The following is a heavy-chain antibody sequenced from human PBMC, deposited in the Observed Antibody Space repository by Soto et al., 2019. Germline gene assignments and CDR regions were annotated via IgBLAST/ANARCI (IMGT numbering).Heavy chain of an antibody. CDR2: IYYSGST. CDR1: GGSVSSGSYY. J-gene: IGHJ5*02. CDR3: ARLIAAAGQDWFDP. V-gene: IGHV4-61*01. D-gene: IGHD6-13*01. Sequence: PSETLSLTCTVSGGSVSSGSYYWSWIRQPPGKGLEWIGYIYYSGSTNYNPSLKSRVTISVDTSKNQFSLKLSSVTAADTAVYYCARLIAAAGQDWFDPWGQGTLVTVSS.